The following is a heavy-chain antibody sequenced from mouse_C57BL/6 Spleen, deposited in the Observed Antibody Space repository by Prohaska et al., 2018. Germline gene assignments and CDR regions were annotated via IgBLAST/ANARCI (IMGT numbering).Heavy chain of an antibody. J-gene: IGHJ1*03. D-gene: IGHD1-1*01. CDR3: ARETITTHWYFDV. Sequence: EVKLVESEGGLVQPGSSMKLSCTASGFTFSDYYMAWVRQVPEKGLEWVANINYDGSSTYYLDSLKSRFIISRDNAKNILYLQMSSLKSEDTATYYCARETITTHWYFDVWGTGTTVTVSS. CDR1: GFTFSDYY. CDR2: INYDGSST. V-gene: IGHV5-16*01.